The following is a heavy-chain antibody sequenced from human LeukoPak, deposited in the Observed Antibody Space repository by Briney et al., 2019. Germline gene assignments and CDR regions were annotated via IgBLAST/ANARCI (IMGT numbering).Heavy chain of an antibody. CDR3: ARSRYSSSSGYFDL. CDR2: IYTSGST. D-gene: IGHD6-13*01. CDR1: GGSICSYY. J-gene: IGHJ2*01. Sequence: PSETLSLTCSVYGGSICSYYWSWIRQAAGKGLEWIGRIYTSGSTNYHPSLKSRVTMSVDTSKNEFSLKLSSVTAADTAVYYCARSRYSSSSGYFDLWGRGTLVTVSS. V-gene: IGHV4-59*10.